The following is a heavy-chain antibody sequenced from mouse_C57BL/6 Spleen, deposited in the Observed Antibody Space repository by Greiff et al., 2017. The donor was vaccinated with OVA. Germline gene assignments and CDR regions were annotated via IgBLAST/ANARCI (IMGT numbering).Heavy chain of an antibody. CDR1: GFNIKDDY. CDR3: TTRSYDYDVWYVDV. J-gene: IGHJ1*03. D-gene: IGHD2-4*01. Sequence: VQLQQSGAELVRPGASVKLSCTASGFNIKDDYMHWVKQRPEQGLEWIGWIDPENGDTEYASKFQGKATFTADTSANTAYLQLSSLTSEDTAVYYCTTRSYDYDVWYVDVWGTGTTVTVSS. V-gene: IGHV14-4*01. CDR2: IDPENGDT.